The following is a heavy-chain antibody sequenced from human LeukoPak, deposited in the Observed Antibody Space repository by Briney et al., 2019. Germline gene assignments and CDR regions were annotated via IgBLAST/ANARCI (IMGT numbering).Heavy chain of an antibody. V-gene: IGHV4-59*12. D-gene: IGHD4-17*01. CDR3: ARGCSIYGDYYVDY. CDR2: IYYSGST. J-gene: IGHJ4*02. Sequence: SETLSLTCTVSGGSISSYYWSWIRQPPGKGLEWIGYIYYSGSTNYNPSLKSRVTISVDTSKNQFSLKLSSVTAADTAVYYCARGCSIYGDYYVDYWGQGTLVTVSS. CDR1: GGSISSYY.